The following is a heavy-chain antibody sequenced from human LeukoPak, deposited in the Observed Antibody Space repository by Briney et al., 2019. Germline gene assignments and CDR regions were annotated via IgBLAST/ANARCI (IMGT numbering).Heavy chain of an antibody. D-gene: IGHD3-22*01. CDR1: EFTSSNYW. Sequence: GGSLRLSCAASEFTSSNYWMNWVRQAPGKGLEWVANIKQDGSEKYYVNSVEGRFTISRDNANNSLFLQMNSLRAEDTAVYFCVSDSSGTWPEYFQVWGQGTLVTVSS. J-gene: IGHJ1*01. CDR3: VSDSSGTWPEYFQV. V-gene: IGHV3-7*04. CDR2: IKQDGSEK.